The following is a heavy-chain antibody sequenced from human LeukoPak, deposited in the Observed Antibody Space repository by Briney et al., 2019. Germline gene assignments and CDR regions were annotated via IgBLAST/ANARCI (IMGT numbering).Heavy chain of an antibody. V-gene: IGHV6-1*01. Sequence: SQTLSLTCAISGDSVSINSAGWNWIRQSPSRGLEWLGRTYYGSKWYNDYAVSVQSRITINPDTSKNQFSLQLNSVTPEDTAVYFCARSALAGAFDYWGQGTLVTVSS. CDR1: GDSVSINSAG. D-gene: IGHD6-19*01. CDR2: TYYGSKWYN. CDR3: ARSALAGAFDY. J-gene: IGHJ4*02.